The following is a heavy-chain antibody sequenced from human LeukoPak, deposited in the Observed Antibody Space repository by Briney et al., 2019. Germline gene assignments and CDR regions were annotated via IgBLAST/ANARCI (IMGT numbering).Heavy chain of an antibody. Sequence: PSETLSLTCTVSGGSISSYYWSWIRQPAGKGLEWIGRIYTSGSTNYNPPLKSRVTMSVDTSKNQFSLKLSSVTAADTAVYYCASAFWGIGYSSSSYYFDYWGQGTLVTVSS. D-gene: IGHD6-13*01. V-gene: IGHV4-4*07. CDR2: IYTSGST. J-gene: IGHJ4*02. CDR3: ASAFWGIGYSSSSYYFDY. CDR1: GGSISSYY.